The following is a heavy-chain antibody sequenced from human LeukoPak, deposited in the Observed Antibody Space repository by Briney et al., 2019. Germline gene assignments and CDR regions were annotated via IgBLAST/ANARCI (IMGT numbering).Heavy chain of an antibody. Sequence: GRSLRLSCAASGFTFSSYGMHWVRQAPGKGLEWVAVIWYDGSNKYYADSVKGRFTISRDNSKNTLYLQMNSLRAEDTAVYYCARRGYSSSFDHWGQGTLVTVSS. V-gene: IGHV3-33*01. CDR2: IWYDGSNK. J-gene: IGHJ4*02. D-gene: IGHD5-18*01. CDR3: ARRGYSSSFDH. CDR1: GFTFSSYG.